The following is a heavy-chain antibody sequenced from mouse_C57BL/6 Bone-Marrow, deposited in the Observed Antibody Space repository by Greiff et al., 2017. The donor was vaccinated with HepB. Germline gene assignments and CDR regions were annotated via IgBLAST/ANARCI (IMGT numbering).Heavy chain of an antibody. CDR2: ISSGSITI. J-gene: IGHJ3*01. CDR3: ARRTYL. Sequence: EVQLQESGGGLVKPGGSLKLSCAASGFTFSDYGMHWVRQAPEKGLEWVAYISSGSITIYYADTVKGRFTISRDNAKNTLFLQMTSLMSEDQAMYYCARRTYLWGQGTLVTVSA. CDR1: GFTFSDYG. V-gene: IGHV5-17*01. D-gene: IGHD1-1*01.